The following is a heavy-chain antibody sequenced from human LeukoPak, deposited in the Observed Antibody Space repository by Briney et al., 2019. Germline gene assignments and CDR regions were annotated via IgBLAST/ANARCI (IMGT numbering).Heavy chain of an antibody. CDR3: ARRQPGYDFWSGYYTVSGHCFDY. V-gene: IGHV4-34*01. D-gene: IGHD3-3*01. J-gene: IGHJ4*02. CDR2: INHSGGT. CDR1: GGSFSGYY. Sequence: SETLSHTCAVHGGSFSGYYWSWIRQPPGKGLEWIGEINHSGGTNYNPALKSRVTISVDTSKNQFSRKLSSVTAADTAVYYCARRQPGYDFWSGYYTVSGHCFDYWGQGTLVTVSS.